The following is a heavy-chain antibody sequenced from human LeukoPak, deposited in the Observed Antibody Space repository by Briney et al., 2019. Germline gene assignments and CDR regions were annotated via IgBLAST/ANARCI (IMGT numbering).Heavy chain of an antibody. Sequence: SETLSLTCTVSGDATSSFYWNWIRQPPGKALEWIGCIHYGSTEYTPSIESRVTISVDTSKNQFSLKLSSVTAADTAVYYCARAESMITFGGVVFPDAFDIWGQGTMVTVSS. J-gene: IGHJ3*02. V-gene: IGHV4-59*13. CDR2: IHYGST. D-gene: IGHD3-16*01. CDR1: GDATSSFY. CDR3: ARAESMITFGGVVFPDAFDI.